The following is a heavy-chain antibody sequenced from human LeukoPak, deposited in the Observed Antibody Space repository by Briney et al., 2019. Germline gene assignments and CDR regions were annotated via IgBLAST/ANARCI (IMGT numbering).Heavy chain of an antibody. J-gene: IGHJ4*02. CDR1: GYTFSSYW. Sequence: GGSLRLSCAASGYTFSSYWMHWVRQAPGKGLEWVSRINSDGSSTSYADSVKGRFTISRDNAKNTLYLQMNSLRAEDTAVDYCARGPTVTTSSDYWGQGTLVTVSS. D-gene: IGHD4-17*01. V-gene: IGHV3-74*01. CDR2: INSDGSST. CDR3: ARGPTVTTSSDY.